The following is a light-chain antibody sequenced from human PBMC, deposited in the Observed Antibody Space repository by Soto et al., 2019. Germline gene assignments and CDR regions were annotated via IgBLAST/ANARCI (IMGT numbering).Light chain of an antibody. V-gene: IGKV3-11*01. J-gene: IGKJ3*01. CDR3: QQRSNWPPR. Sequence: EIVLTQSPATLSLSPGERATLSCRASQSVSSYLAWYQQKPGQAPRLLIYDASNRATGIPARFSGSGSGTDFTLTFSSLEPEDFAVYYCQQRSNWPPRFGPGTKVDIK. CDR1: QSVSSY. CDR2: DAS.